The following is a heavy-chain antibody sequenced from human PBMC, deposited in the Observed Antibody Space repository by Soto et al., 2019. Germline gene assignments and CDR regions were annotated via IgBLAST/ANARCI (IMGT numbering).Heavy chain of an antibody. CDR2: IYSGGST. CDR3: ARWSLSATVGPGYY. Sequence: EVQLVESGGGVIQPGGSLRLSCAASGFTVSSNYMSWVRQAPGKGLEWVSVIYSGGSTYYADSVKGRLTISRDNSKNPLYLQMNSLRAEDTAVYYCARWSLSATVGPGYYWGQGTLVTVSS. J-gene: IGHJ4*02. D-gene: IGHD2-15*01. CDR1: GFTVSSNY. V-gene: IGHV3-53*01.